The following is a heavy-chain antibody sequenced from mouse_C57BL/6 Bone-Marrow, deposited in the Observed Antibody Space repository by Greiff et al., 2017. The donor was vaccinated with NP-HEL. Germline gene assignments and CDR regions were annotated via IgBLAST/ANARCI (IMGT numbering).Heavy chain of an antibody. CDR3: ARGVVARYFDV. Sequence: EVKLQESGPGLVKPSQSLSLTCSVTGYSITSGYYWNWIRQFPGNKLEWMGYISYDGSNNYNPSLKNRISITRDTSKNQFFLKLNSVTTEDTATYYCARGVVARYFDVWGTGTTVTVSS. CDR1: GYSITSGYY. V-gene: IGHV3-6*01. J-gene: IGHJ1*03. CDR2: ISYDGSN. D-gene: IGHD1-1*01.